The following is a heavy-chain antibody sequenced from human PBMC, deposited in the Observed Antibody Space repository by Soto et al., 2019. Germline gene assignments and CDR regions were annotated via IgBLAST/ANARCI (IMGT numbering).Heavy chain of an antibody. CDR2: INPSGGNT. CDR1: GYTFTSYY. J-gene: IGHJ6*02. Sequence: GASVKVSCKASGYTFTSYYMHWVRQAPGQGLEWMGIINPSGGNTNYAPQFRGRVTITRDMSTRTTYIDLYNLRSEDTAVYFCSTDRPDIAIGWPAWGQGTSVTVSS. D-gene: IGHD2-15*01. V-gene: IGHV1-46*01. CDR3: STDRPDIAIGWPA.